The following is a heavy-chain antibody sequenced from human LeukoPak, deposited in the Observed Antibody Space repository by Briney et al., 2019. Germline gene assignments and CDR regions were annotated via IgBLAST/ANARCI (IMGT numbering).Heavy chain of an antibody. CDR1: GFTFSSYG. CDR2: IWYDGSNK. Sequence: GRSLRLSCAASGFTFSSYGMHWVRQAPGKGLEWVAVIWYDGSNKYYADSVKSRFTISRDNSKNTLYLQMNSLRAEDTAVYYCARDRSIAVVYYFDYWGQGTLVTVSS. D-gene: IGHD6-19*01. CDR3: ARDRSIAVVYYFDY. V-gene: IGHV3-33*01. J-gene: IGHJ4*02.